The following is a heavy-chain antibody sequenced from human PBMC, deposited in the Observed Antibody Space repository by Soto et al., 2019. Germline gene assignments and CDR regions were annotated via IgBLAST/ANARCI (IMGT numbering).Heavy chain of an antibody. CDR3: VIVDHYVTPAPQDV. D-gene: IGHD3-16*01. CDR1: GYIFVNYG. V-gene: IGHV1-18*01. CDR2: ISAYTGNT. Sequence: QVQLVQSGDEVKKPGASVKVSCKASGYIFVNYGIAWVRQAPGQGLEWMGWISAYTGNTHSATKVQGRLTMTTDTSTSTAYWDLGSLPSDDTAVYYCVIVDHYVTPAPQDVWGQGTTVTVSS. J-gene: IGHJ6*02.